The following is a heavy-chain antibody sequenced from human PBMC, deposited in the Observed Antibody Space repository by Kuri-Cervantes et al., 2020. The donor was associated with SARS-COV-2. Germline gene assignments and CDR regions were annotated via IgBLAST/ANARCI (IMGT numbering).Heavy chain of an antibody. CDR1: GYTFTSYG. CDR2: INPNNVIT. V-gene: IGHV1-2*02. J-gene: IGHJ4*02. Sequence: ASVKVSCKASGYTFTSYGISWVRQAPGQGLEWMGWINPNNVITNYAQNFQGRVTMTRDTSISTAYMELSSLRSDDTAIYYCARQLGDGINYYFDYWGQGALVTVSS. CDR3: ARQLGDGINYYFDY. D-gene: IGHD1-1*01.